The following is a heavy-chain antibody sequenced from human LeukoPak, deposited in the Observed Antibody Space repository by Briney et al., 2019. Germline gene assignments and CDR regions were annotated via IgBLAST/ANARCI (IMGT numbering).Heavy chain of an antibody. CDR1: GGSISSGGYY. CDR3: ARERAAGTGNWFDP. V-gene: IGHV4-61*08. Sequence: PSQTLSLTCTVSGGSISSGGYYWSWIRQPPGKGLEWIGYIYYSGSTNYNPSLKSRVTISVDTSKNQFSLKLSSVTAADTAVYYCARERAAGTGNWFDPWGQGTLVTVSS. J-gene: IGHJ5*02. D-gene: IGHD6-13*01. CDR2: IYYSGST.